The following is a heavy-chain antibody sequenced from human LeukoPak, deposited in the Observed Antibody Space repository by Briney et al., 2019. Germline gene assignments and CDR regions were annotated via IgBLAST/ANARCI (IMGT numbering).Heavy chain of an antibody. J-gene: IGHJ4*02. Sequence: SETLSLTCTVSGASISFYYWTRIRQPPGKGLEWIGYIYYSGSTNYNPSLKSRVTISVDTSKNQFSLKLSSVTAADTAVYYCASTKHSSGWYYFDYWGQGTLVTVSS. CDR3: ASTKHSSGWYYFDY. V-gene: IGHV4-59*01. D-gene: IGHD6-19*01. CDR2: IYYSGST. CDR1: GASISFYY.